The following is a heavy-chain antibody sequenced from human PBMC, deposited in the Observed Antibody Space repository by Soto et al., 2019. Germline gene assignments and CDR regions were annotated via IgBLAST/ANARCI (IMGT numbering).Heavy chain of an antibody. J-gene: IGHJ4*02. CDR1: GGSFNDYY. CDR3: ARYGTAVALGFYFFHS. D-gene: IGHD3-3*01. Sequence: HVQVHQWGAGLLKPSETLSRTCAISGGSFNDYYWSWIRQPPGKGLEWIGEISHSGNTNYNPSLKTRVTISLDTSKNQFSLRLNSVTAADAAVYYCARYGTAVALGFYFFHSWGQGTLVTVSS. CDR2: ISHSGNT. V-gene: IGHV4-34*01.